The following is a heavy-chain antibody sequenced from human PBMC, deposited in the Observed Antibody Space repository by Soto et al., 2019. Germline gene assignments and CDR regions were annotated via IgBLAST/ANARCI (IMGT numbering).Heavy chain of an antibody. CDR2: IIPILGIA. J-gene: IGHJ3*02. CDR3: ARASSNLEVEDAFDI. CDR1: GGTFSSYT. V-gene: IGHV1-69*02. D-gene: IGHD6-13*01. Sequence: ASVKVSCKASGGTFSSYTISWVRQAPGQGLEWMGRIIPILGIANYAQKFQGRVTITADKSTSTAYMELSSLRSEDTAVYYCARASSNLEVEDAFDIWGQGTMVTVSS.